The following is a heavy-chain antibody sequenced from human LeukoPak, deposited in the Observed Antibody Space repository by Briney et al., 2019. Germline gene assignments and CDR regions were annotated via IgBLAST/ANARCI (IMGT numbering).Heavy chain of an antibody. J-gene: IGHJ3*01. CDR3: ARGYYDSSGYYFYAFDV. Sequence: SETLSLTCTVSGGSISSSSYYWGWIRQPPGKGREWIGSIYYSGSTYYNPSLKSRVTISVDTSKNQFSLKLSYVTAADTAVYYCARGYYDSSGYYFYAFDVWGQGTMVTVSS. D-gene: IGHD3-22*01. CDR2: IYYSGST. V-gene: IGHV4-39*01. CDR1: GGSISSSSYY.